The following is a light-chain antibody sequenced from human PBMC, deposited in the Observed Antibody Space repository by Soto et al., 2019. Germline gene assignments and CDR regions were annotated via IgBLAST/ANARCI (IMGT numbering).Light chain of an antibody. CDR3: QQYGASPIT. Sequence: EIVLTQSPGTLSLSPGERATLSCRASHSVSGNYLTWYHQKPGQAPRVPIYGASSRATGIPDRFSGSGSGTDFTLTISRLEPEDFAVYYCQQYGASPITFGQGTRLEIK. V-gene: IGKV3-20*01. CDR2: GAS. J-gene: IGKJ5*01. CDR1: HSVSGNY.